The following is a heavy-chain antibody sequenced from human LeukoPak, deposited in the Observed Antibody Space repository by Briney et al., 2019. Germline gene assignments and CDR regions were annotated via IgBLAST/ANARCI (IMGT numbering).Heavy chain of an antibody. Sequence: SETLSLTCTVSGGSISSYYWSWIRQPPGKGLEWIGYIYYSGSTNYNPSLKSRVTISVDTSKNQFSLKLSSVTAADTAVYYWARGTTGYSSSWYGENDAFDIWGQGTMVTVSS. J-gene: IGHJ3*02. D-gene: IGHD6-13*01. CDR1: GGSISSYY. CDR2: IYYSGST. V-gene: IGHV4-59*01. CDR3: ARGTTGYSSSWYGENDAFDI.